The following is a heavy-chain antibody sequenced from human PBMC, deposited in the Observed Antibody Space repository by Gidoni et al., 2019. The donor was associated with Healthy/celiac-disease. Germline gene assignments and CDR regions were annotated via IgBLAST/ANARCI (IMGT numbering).Heavy chain of an antibody. J-gene: IGHJ6*03. D-gene: IGHD3-10*01. V-gene: IGHV3-23*01. CDR3: AKMGSGSSPSSYYYMDV. CDR1: GFTFRSYA. CDR2: ISGSGGST. Sequence: EVQLLESGGGLVQPGGSLRLSCAASGFTFRSYAMSWVRQATGKGLEWVSAISGSGGSTYYADSVKGRFTISRDNSKNTLYLQMNSLRAEDTAVYYCAKMGSGSSPSSYYYMDVWGKGTTVTVSS.